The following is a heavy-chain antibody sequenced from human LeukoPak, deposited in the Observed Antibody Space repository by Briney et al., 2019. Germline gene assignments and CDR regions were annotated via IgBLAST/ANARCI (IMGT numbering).Heavy chain of an antibody. CDR1: GLTFSSYG. CDR3: VRGYQLLLDY. V-gene: IGHV3-30*03. D-gene: IGHD2-2*01. J-gene: IGHJ4*02. Sequence: GRSLRLSCAASGLTFSSYGMHWVRQAPGKGLEWVAVISYDGSNKYYADSVKGRFTISRDNSKNTLYLQMNSLRAEDTAVYYCVRGYQLLLDYWGQGTLVTVSS. CDR2: ISYDGSNK.